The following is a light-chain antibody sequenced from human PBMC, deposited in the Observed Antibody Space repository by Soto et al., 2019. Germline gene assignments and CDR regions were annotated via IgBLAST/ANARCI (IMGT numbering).Light chain of an antibody. CDR2: GAS. V-gene: IGKV3-20*01. J-gene: IGKJ4*01. Sequence: EIVLMQSPGTLSLSPGERATLSCRASQSVSNNYVAWYQQKPGQAPRLLIAGASSRATGIPDRFSGSGSGTDVTLTISRLEPEDFAVYYCQQYGSSPPLTFGGGNKVEIK. CDR1: QSVSNNY. CDR3: QQYGSSPPLT.